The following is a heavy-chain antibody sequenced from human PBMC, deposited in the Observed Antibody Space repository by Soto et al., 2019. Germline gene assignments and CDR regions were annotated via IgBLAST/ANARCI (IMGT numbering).Heavy chain of an antibody. Sequence: GGSLRLSCAASGFTFSSYWMHWVRQAPGKGLVWVSRINSDGSSTSYADSVKGRFTISRDNAKNTLYLQMNSLRAEDTAVYYCAREAPVRYFDYWGQGTLVTVSS. CDR2: INSDGSST. CDR3: AREAPVRYFDY. V-gene: IGHV3-74*01. CDR1: GFTFSSYW. J-gene: IGHJ4*02.